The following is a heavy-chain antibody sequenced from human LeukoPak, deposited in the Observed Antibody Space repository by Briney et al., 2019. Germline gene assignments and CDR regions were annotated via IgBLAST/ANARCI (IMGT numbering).Heavy chain of an antibody. J-gene: IGHJ6*03. D-gene: IGHD5-12*01. CDR3: ARGWGHSGYDYYYMDV. CDR2: ISYDGSNE. Sequence: PGGSLRLSCAASGFTFSSYVMHWVRQAPGKGLEWVAIISYDGSNEYYADSVKGRFTISRDNAKNSLYLQMNSLRAEDTAVYYCARGWGHSGYDYYYMDVWGKGTTVTVSS. V-gene: IGHV3-30*04. CDR1: GFTFSSYV.